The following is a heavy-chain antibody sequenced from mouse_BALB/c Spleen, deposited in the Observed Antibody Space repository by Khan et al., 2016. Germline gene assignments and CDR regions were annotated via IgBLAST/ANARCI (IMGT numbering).Heavy chain of an antibody. CDR3: MRYGSSWYVDV. CDR2: INSDGSAI. Sequence: EVQLLETGGGLVQPGGSRGLSCEGSGFTFSGFWMSWVRQTPGKTLEWIGDINSDGSAINYAPSIKDRFTIFRDNDKSTLYLQMSNVRSEDTATYFWMRYGSSWYVDVGGAGTTVTVSS. J-gene: IGHJ1*01. V-gene: IGHV11-2*02. D-gene: IGHD1-1*01. CDR1: GFTFSGFW.